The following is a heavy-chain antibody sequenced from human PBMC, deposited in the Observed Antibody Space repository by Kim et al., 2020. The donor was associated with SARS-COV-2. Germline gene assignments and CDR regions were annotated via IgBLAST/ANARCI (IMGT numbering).Heavy chain of an antibody. CDR2: ISSSSSYT. V-gene: IGHV3-11*06. D-gene: IGHD6-6*01. CDR3: ARDRGVRIAARLEDYYYGMDV. J-gene: IGHJ6*02. Sequence: GGSLRLSCAASGFTFSDYYMSWIRQAPGKGLEWVSYISSSSSYTNYADSVKGRFTISRDNAKNSLYLQMNSLRAEDTAVYYCARDRGVRIAARLEDYYYGMDVWGHGTTVPVSS. CDR1: GFTFSDYY.